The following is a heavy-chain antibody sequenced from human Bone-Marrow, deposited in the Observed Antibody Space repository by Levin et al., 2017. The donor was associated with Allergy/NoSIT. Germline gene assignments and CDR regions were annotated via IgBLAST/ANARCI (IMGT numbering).Heavy chain of an antibody. D-gene: IGHD6-13*01. CDR2: IYSGGDT. V-gene: IGHV3-66*01. CDR3: ARGGGVATGGDY. J-gene: IGHJ4*02. Sequence: PGGSLRLSCVASGFTVRNNYMRWFRQAPGKGLEWVSLIYSGGDTYYADSVKGRFSIPRDGSTNTLYLQMNSLRAEDTAVYYCARGGGVATGGDYWGQGTLVTVSS. CDR1: GFTVRNNY.